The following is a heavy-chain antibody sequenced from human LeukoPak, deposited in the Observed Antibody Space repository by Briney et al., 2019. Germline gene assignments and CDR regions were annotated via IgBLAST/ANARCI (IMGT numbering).Heavy chain of an antibody. D-gene: IGHD5-18*01. V-gene: IGHV3-30-3*01. CDR3: ARVGYSDAFDI. J-gene: IGHJ3*02. Sequence: PGRSLRLSCAASGFTFSIYAMHWVRQAPGKGLEWVAVISYDGSNKYYADSVKGRFTISRDNSKNTLYLQMNSLRAEDTAVYYCARVGYSDAFDIWGQGTMVTVSS. CDR2: ISYDGSNK. CDR1: GFTFSIYA.